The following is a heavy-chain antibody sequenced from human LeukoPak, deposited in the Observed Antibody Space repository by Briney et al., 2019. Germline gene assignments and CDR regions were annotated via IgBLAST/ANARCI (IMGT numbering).Heavy chain of an antibody. D-gene: IGHD4-17*01. CDR1: GGSISSSGYS. Sequence: SGTLSLTCAVSGGSISSSGYSWSWIRQPPGKGLEWIGYIYHSGSAYYNPSLKSRVTMSVDRSKNQFSLNLSSVTAADTAVYYCARSTPVTYYFDYWGQGTLVTVSP. CDR2: IYHSGSA. J-gene: IGHJ4*02. V-gene: IGHV4-30-2*01. CDR3: ARSTPVTYYFDY.